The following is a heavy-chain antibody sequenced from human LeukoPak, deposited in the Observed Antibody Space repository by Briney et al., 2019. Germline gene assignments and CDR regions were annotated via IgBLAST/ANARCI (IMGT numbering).Heavy chain of an antibody. CDR1: GYSISSGYY. Sequence: SETLSLTCTVSGYSISSGYYWGWIRQPPGKGLEWIGSIYHSGSTYYNPSLKSRVTISVDTSKNQFSLKLSSVTAADTAVYYCARGKLDYSSSWYPPCNYFDYWGQGTLVTVSS. CDR2: IYHSGST. J-gene: IGHJ4*02. D-gene: IGHD6-13*01. CDR3: ARGKLDYSSSWYPPCNYFDY. V-gene: IGHV4-38-2*02.